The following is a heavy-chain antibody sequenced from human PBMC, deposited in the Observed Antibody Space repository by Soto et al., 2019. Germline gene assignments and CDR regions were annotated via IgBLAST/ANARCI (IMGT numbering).Heavy chain of an antibody. CDR1: GGSINPYY. V-gene: IGHV4-59*01. J-gene: IGHJ4*02. CDR3: VRANYFDL. CDR2: IYYRGSA. Sequence: QVRLQESGPGLVKPSETLSLTCTVSGGSINPYYWSWFRQPPGKGLEWIGSIYYRGSANNNPSLKRRLTISVDTSKNRFSLKLSSVTAADTATYYCVRANYFDLWGQGTLVIVSS.